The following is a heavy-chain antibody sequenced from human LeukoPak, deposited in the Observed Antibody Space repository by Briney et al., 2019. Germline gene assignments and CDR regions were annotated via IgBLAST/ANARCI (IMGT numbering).Heavy chain of an antibody. J-gene: IGHJ6*03. CDR1: GFTFSDYW. CDR3: ARVNNDTPRLRYCSGGSCRPGDYYYYYMDV. CDR2: INQDGSEK. D-gene: IGHD2-15*01. V-gene: IGHV3-7*01. Sequence: GGSLRLSCAASGFTFSDYWMSWVRQAPGKGLEWVASINQDGSEKYYVDSVKGRFTISRDNAKNSLYLQMNSLRAEDTAVYYCARVNNDTPRLRYCSGGSCRPGDYYYYYMDVWGKGTTVTVSS.